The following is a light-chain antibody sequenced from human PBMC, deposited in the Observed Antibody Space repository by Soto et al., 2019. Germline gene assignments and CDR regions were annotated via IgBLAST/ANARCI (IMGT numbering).Light chain of an antibody. V-gene: IGKV3-15*01. CDR2: GAS. J-gene: IGKJ1*01. Sequence: ETVMTQSAATLSVSPGERATHSCRASQSVRSNLAWYQQKPGQAPRLLIYGASTRVTGIPARFSGSGSGTEFTLTISSLQSEDFAVYYCQQYNNWPRTFGQGTKVEIK. CDR1: QSVRSN. CDR3: QQYNNWPRT.